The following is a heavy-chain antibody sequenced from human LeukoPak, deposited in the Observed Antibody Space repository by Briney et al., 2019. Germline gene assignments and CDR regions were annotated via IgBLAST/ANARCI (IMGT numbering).Heavy chain of an antibody. Sequence: PGGSLRLSCAASGFTFSSYGMHWVRQAPGKGLEWVAVIWYDGSNKCYADSVKGRFTISRDNSKNTLYLQMNSLRAEDTAVYYCASYSGYDASFDYWGQGTLVTVSS. CDR2: IWYDGSNK. J-gene: IGHJ4*02. CDR3: ASYSGYDASFDY. CDR1: GFTFSSYG. D-gene: IGHD5-12*01. V-gene: IGHV3-33*01.